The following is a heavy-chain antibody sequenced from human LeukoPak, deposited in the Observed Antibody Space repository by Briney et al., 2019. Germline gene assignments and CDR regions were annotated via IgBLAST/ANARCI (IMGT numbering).Heavy chain of an antibody. J-gene: IGHJ4*02. CDR1: GYTFTSYG. V-gene: IGHV1-18*04. D-gene: IGHD5-18*01. CDR2: ISAYNGNT. Sequence: ASVKVSCKASGYTFTSYGISWVRQAPGQGLEWMGWISAYNGNTNYAQKLQGRVTMTTDTSTSTAYVELRSLRSDDTAVYYCARDGAAMATHFDYWGQGTLVTVSS. CDR3: ARDGAAMATHFDY.